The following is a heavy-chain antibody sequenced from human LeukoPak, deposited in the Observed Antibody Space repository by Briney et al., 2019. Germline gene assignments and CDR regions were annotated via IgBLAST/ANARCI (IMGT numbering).Heavy chain of an antibody. CDR2: IYYSGST. J-gene: IGHJ3*02. CDR1: GGSISSYY. D-gene: IGHD4-17*01. Sequence: SETLSLTCTVSGGSISSYYWSWIRQPPGKGLEWIGYIYYSGSTNYNPSLKSRVTISVDTSKNQFSLKLSSVTAADTAVYYCARDNYGDYVDAFDIWGQGTMVTVSS. CDR3: ARDNYGDYVDAFDI. V-gene: IGHV4-59*01.